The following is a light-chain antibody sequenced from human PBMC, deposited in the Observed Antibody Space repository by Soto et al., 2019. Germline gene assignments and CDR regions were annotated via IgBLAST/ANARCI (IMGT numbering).Light chain of an antibody. Sequence: DIQMTQSPSSLSASVGDRVTITCRASQSISSYVNWYQQKPGEAPKLLIYAASSLQSGVPSVFSGSGSGTDFTLTISSLQPEDFATYYCQQSYTTPYTFGQGSKLEIK. CDR2: AAS. J-gene: IGKJ2*01. CDR3: QQSYTTPYT. V-gene: IGKV1-39*01. CDR1: QSISSY.